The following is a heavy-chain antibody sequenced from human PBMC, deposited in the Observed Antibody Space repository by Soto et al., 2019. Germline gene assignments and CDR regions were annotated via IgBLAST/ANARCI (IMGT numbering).Heavy chain of an antibody. V-gene: IGHV4-38-2*02. CDR3: AREAGIAVAGQRYYYYYYGMDV. D-gene: IGHD6-19*01. CDR1: GYSISSGYY. Sequence: SETLSLTCAVSGYSISSGYYWGWIRQPPGKGLEWIGSIYHSGSTYYNPSLKSRVTISVDTSKNQFSLKLSSVTAADTAVYYCAREAGIAVAGQRYYYYYYGMDVWGQGTTVTVSS. J-gene: IGHJ6*02. CDR2: IYHSGST.